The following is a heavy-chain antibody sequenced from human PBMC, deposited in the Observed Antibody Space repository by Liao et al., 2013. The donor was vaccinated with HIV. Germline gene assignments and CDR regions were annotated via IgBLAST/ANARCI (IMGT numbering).Heavy chain of an antibody. J-gene: IGHJ3*02. V-gene: IGHV4-34*01. D-gene: IGHD1-1*01. Sequence: QVQLQQWGAGLLKPSETLSLTCALYGGSFSGYYWSWIRQPPGKGLEWIGYIYYSGSTYYNPSLKSRVTISVDTSKNQFSLKLSSVTAADTAVYYCARGRGTSAFDIWGQGTMVTVSS. CDR2: IYYSGST. CDR1: GGSFSGYY. CDR3: ARGRGTSAFDI.